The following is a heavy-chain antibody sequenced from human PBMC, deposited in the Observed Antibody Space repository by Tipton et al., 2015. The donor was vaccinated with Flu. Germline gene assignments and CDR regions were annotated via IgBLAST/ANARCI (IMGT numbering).Heavy chain of an antibody. CDR2: IYTSGST. Sequence: TLSLTCTVSGDSISTGSHYWNWIRQPAGKGLEWIGRIYTSGSTTYNPSLKSRVTISIDTSKNQFSLKLSSVTAADTAVYYCARGDGYNFDYWGQGTLVTVSS. J-gene: IGHJ4*02. CDR1: GDSISTGSHY. V-gene: IGHV4-61*02. CDR3: ARGDGYNFDY. D-gene: IGHD5-24*01.